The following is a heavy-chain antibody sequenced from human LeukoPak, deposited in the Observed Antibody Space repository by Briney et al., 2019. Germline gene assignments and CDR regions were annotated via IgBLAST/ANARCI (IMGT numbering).Heavy chain of an antibody. CDR2: IYYSGST. D-gene: IGHD3-22*01. CDR3: ARHGYYDSSDQGFFDI. Sequence: SETLSLTCTVSGGSISSTTYYWGWIRQPPGKGLEWIGSIYYSGSTYYNPSLKSRVTISVDTSKNQFSLKLSSVTAADTAVYYCARHGYYDSSDQGFFDIWGQGTMVTVSS. V-gene: IGHV4-39*01. J-gene: IGHJ3*02. CDR1: GGSISSTTYY.